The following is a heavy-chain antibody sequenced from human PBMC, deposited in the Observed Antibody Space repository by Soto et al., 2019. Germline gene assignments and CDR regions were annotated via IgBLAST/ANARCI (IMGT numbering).Heavy chain of an antibody. V-gene: IGHV1-69*06. CDR3: AIDVGGGWLRSNYYYYGMDV. CDR1: GGTFSSYA. D-gene: IGHD5-12*01. Sequence: SVKVSCKASGGTFSSYAISWVRQAPGQGLEWMGGIIPIFGTANYAQKFQGRVTITADKSTSTAYMELSSLRSEDTAVYYCAIDVGGGWLRSNYYYYGMDVWGQGTTVTVSS. J-gene: IGHJ6*02. CDR2: IIPIFGTA.